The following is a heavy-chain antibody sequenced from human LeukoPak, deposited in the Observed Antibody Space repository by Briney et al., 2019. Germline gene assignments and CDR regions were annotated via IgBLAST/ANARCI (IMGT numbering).Heavy chain of an antibody. CDR2: ISYDGSNK. J-gene: IGHJ4*02. Sequence: GGSLRLSCAASGFTFSSYAMHWVRQAPGKGLEGVAVISYDGSNKYYADSVKGRFTISRDNSNNTLYLQMNSLRAEDTAVYYCARTSSSWYQVDSWGQGTLVTVSS. CDR1: GFTFSSYA. D-gene: IGHD6-13*01. CDR3: ARTSSSWYQVDS. V-gene: IGHV3-30-3*01.